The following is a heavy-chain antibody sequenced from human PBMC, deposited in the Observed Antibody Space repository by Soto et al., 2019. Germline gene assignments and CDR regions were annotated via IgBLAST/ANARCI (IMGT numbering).Heavy chain of an antibody. Sequence: QVQLVESGGGVVQPGRSLRLSCAASGFTFSSYAMHWVRQAPGKRLEWVAVISYDGSNKYYADSVKGRFTISRDNSKNTLYLQMNSLRAEDTAVYYCAREIEDYGDYWYYFDYWGQGTLVTVSS. CDR1: GFTFSSYA. J-gene: IGHJ4*02. CDR2: ISYDGSNK. CDR3: AREIEDYGDYWYYFDY. D-gene: IGHD4-17*01. V-gene: IGHV3-30-3*01.